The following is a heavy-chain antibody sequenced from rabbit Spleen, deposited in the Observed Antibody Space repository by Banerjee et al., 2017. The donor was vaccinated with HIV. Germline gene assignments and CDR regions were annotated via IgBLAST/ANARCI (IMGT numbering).Heavy chain of an antibody. D-gene: IGHD7-1*01. CDR2: IVTGSDKK. CDR3: AREGTGGFGMDL. CDR1: GFSFSSGYD. J-gene: IGHJ6*01. Sequence: QSVEESGGGLVKPGGTLTLTCTVSGFSFSSGYDMCWVRQAPGKGLEWIGYIVTGSDKKYYANWAKGRFTISKTSSTTVTLQMTSLTAADTATYFCAREGTGGFGMDLWGQAPWSPS. V-gene: IGHV1S40*01.